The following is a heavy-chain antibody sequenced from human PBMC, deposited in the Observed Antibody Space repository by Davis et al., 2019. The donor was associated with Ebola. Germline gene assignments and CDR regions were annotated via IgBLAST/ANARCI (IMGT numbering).Heavy chain of an antibody. Sequence: GESLKISCAASGFTFSSYSMNWVRQAPGKGLEWVSSISSSGSTIYYADSVKGRFTISRDNSKNTLYLQMNSLRAEDTAVYYCASLDTAMDYWGQGTLVTVSS. CDR3: ASLDTAMDY. CDR1: GFTFSSYS. CDR2: ISSSGSTI. D-gene: IGHD5-18*01. J-gene: IGHJ4*02. V-gene: IGHV3-48*01.